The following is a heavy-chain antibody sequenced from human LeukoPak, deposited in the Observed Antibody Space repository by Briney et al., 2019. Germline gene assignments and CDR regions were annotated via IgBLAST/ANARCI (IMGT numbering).Heavy chain of an antibody. CDR3: ARFGSLYWYFDL. V-gene: IGHV4-39*01. J-gene: IGHJ2*01. D-gene: IGHD3-16*01. CDR1: GGSISSSSYY. Sequence: PSETLSLTCTVSGGSISSSSYYWGWIRQPPGKGLEWIGSIYYSGSTYYNPSLKSRVTISVDTSKNQFSLKLSSVTAADTAVYYCARFGSLYWYFDLWGRGTLVTVSS. CDR2: IYYSGST.